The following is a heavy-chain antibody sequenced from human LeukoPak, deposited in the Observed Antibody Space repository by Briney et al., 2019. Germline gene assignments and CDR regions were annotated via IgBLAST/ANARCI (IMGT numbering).Heavy chain of an antibody. V-gene: IGHV3-23*01. J-gene: IGHJ4*02. D-gene: IGHD2-2*01. Sequence: PGGSLRLSCAASGFTFSSYATSWVRQAPGKGLEWVSAISGSGGSTYYADSVKGRFTISRDNSKNTLYLQMNSLRAEDTAVYYCAKKNRDIVVVPAATYDYWGQGTLVTVSS. CDR1: GFTFSSYA. CDR2: ISGSGGST. CDR3: AKKNRDIVVVPAATYDY.